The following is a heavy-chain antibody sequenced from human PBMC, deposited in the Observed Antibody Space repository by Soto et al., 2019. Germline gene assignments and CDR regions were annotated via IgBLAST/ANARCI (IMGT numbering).Heavy chain of an antibody. Sequence: GDSQKSSCKGSGYRFTSYWIGWVRQMPGKGLEWMGIIYPGDSDTRYSPSFQGQVTISADKSISTAYLQWSSLKASDTAMYYCARLYSGSYYYFDYWGQGTLVTVS. D-gene: IGHD1-26*01. V-gene: IGHV5-51*01. CDR2: IYPGDSDT. CDR1: GYRFTSYW. CDR3: ARLYSGSYYYFDY. J-gene: IGHJ4*02.